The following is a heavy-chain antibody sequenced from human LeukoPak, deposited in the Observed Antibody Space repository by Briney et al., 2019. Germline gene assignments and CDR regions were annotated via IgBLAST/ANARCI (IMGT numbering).Heavy chain of an antibody. D-gene: IGHD6-19*01. CDR2: IDGCGYST. J-gene: IGHJ4*02. CDR3: ARWLVGVTDF. V-gene: IGHV3-23*01. Sequence: GGSLRLSCAGCGVTLSRYAMSWVGRARGKGVEAVSSIDGCGYSTYYAVSVKGRFTISRDNSKNILYLQMDSLRAEDTSVYYCARWLVGVTDFWGQGTLVTVSS. CDR1: GVTLSRYA.